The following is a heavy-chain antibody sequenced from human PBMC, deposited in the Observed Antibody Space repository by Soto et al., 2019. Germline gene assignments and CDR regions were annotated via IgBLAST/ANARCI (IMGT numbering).Heavy chain of an antibody. Sequence: ASVKVSCKASGYTFTGYAMHWVRQAPGQRLEWMGWINAGNGNTKYSQKFQGRFTITRDTSASTAYMELSSLRSEDTAVYYCARDHRHYYDSSGDAFDIWGQGTMVTVSS. V-gene: IGHV1-3*01. CDR3: ARDHRHYYDSSGDAFDI. J-gene: IGHJ3*02. CDR1: GYTFTGYA. CDR2: INAGNGNT. D-gene: IGHD3-22*01.